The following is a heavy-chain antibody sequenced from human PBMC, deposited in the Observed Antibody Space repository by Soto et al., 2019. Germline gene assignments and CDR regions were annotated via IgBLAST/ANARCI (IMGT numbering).Heavy chain of an antibody. D-gene: IGHD6-6*01. Sequence: GSLRLSCAASGFTFSSYGMHWVRQAPGKGLEWVAVISYDGINKYYADSVKGRFTISRDNSKNTLYLQMNSLRAEDTAVYYCAKEGSSPYYFDYWGQGTLVTVSS. CDR3: AKEGSSPYYFDY. J-gene: IGHJ4*02. CDR2: ISYDGINK. CDR1: GFTFSSYG. V-gene: IGHV3-30*18.